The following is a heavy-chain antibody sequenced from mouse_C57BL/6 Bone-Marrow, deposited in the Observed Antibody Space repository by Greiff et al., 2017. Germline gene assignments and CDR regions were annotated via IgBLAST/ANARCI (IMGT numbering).Heavy chain of an antibody. V-gene: IGHV1-81*01. J-gene: IGHJ4*01. Sequence: VQLQQSGAELARPGASVKLSCKASGYTFTSYGISWVKQRTGQGLEWIGEIYPRSGNTYYNEKFKGKATLTADKSSSTAYMELRSLTSEDSAVYFCARSVITTVVAPDYAMDYWGQGTSVTVSS. D-gene: IGHD1-1*01. CDR2: IYPRSGNT. CDR1: GYTFTSYG. CDR3: ARSVITTVVAPDYAMDY.